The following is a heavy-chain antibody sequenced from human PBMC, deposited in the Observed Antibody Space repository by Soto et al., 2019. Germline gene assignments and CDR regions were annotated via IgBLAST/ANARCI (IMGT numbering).Heavy chain of an antibody. CDR3: ARDHRVADYGDTNFDT. J-gene: IGHJ4*02. Sequence: QAQLQQWGAGLLKPSETLSLTCAVYGGSFSGYYWSWIRQPPGKGLEWIGEINHSGNTNYNPSLKSRVTISGDTSKKQFSLKLISVTAADTAVYYCARDHRVADYGDTNFDTWGQGTLVTVSS. V-gene: IGHV4-34*01. CDR2: INHSGNT. CDR1: GGSFSGYY. D-gene: IGHD4-17*01.